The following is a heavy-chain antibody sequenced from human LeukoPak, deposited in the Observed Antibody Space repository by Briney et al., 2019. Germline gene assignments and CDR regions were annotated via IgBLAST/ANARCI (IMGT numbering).Heavy chain of an antibody. CDR2: IWYDGSNK. Sequence: GRSLRLSCAASGFTFSSYGMHWVRQAPGKGLEWVAVIWYDGSNKYYADSVKGRFTISRDHSKNTLYLQMNSLRAEDTAVYYCARSDRDYSGYYYGMDVWGQGTTVAVSS. CDR1: GFTFSSYG. V-gene: IGHV3-33*01. CDR3: ARSDRDYSGYYYGMDV. J-gene: IGHJ6*02. D-gene: IGHD4-11*01.